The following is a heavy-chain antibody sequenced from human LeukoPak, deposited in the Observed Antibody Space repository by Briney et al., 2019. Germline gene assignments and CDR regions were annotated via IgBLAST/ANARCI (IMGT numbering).Heavy chain of an antibody. CDR2: IIPIFGTA. Sequence: GASVKVSCKASGGTFSSYAISWVRQAPGQGLEWMGGIIPIFGTANYAQKFQGRVTITADESTSTAYMELSSLRSEDTAVYYCASVLGNDILTALGPGRWFDPWGQGTLVTVSS. J-gene: IGHJ5*02. CDR3: ASVLGNDILTALGPGRWFDP. CDR1: GGTFSSYA. D-gene: IGHD3-9*01. V-gene: IGHV1-69*13.